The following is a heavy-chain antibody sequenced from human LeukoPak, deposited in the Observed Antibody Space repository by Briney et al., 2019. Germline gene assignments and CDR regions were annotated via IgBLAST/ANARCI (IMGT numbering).Heavy chain of an antibody. V-gene: IGHV3-33*02. Sequence: GGSLRLSCVGSTFTFSDYGMHWVRQAPGKGLEWVAFIRNDGAKTYYADSAKGRFTISRDNAKNSLFLQMNSLRVEDTAVYYCVRTHLVRGVIRNYYYGMDVWGQGTTVIVSS. CDR2: IRNDGAKT. J-gene: IGHJ6*02. D-gene: IGHD3-10*01. CDR1: TFTFSDYG. CDR3: VRTHLVRGVIRNYYYGMDV.